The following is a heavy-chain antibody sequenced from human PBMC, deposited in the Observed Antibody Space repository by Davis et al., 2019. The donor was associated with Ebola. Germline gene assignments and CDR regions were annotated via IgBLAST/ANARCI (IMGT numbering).Heavy chain of an antibody. V-gene: IGHV1-69*05. D-gene: IGHD3-10*01. CDR3: ARDSESMDV. Sequence: SVKVSCKASGGTFSSYAISWVRQAPGQGLEWMGGIIPIFGTANYAQKFQGRVTMTRDTSISTAYMELSRLRSDDTAVYYCARDSESMDVWGQGTTVTVSS. CDR1: GGTFSSYA. CDR2: IIPIFGTA. J-gene: IGHJ6*02.